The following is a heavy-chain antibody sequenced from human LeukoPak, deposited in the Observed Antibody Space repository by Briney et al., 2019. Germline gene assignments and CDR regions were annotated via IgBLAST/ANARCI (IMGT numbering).Heavy chain of an antibody. CDR1: GFTFGDYA. D-gene: IGHD3-22*01. CDR2: IRIKAYGGTT. V-gene: IGHV3-49*03. J-gene: IGHJ4*02. Sequence: GGSLRLSCTASGFTFGDYAMSWFRQDPGKWLEWVGFIRIKAYGGTTEYAASVKGRFTISRDDSKSIAYLQMNSLKTEDTAVYYCTRRRGYYYDSSGYYLFDYWGQGTLVTVSS. CDR3: TRRRGYYYDSSGYYLFDY.